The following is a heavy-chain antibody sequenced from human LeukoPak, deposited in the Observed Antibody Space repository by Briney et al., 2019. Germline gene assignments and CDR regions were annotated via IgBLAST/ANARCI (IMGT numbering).Heavy chain of an antibody. Sequence: SVKVSCKASGGTFSSYAISWVRQAPGQGLEWMGGIVPIFGTANYAQKFQGRVTITADESTSTAYMELSSLRSEDTAVYYCARDLSGCDSRSFDYWGQGTLVTVSS. CDR3: ARDLSGCDSRSFDY. CDR2: IVPIFGTA. D-gene: IGHD5-12*01. J-gene: IGHJ4*02. V-gene: IGHV1-69*13. CDR1: GGTFSSYA.